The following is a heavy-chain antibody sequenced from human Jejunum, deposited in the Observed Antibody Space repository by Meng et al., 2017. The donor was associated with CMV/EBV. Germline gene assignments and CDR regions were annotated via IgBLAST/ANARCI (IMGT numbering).Heavy chain of an antibody. CDR1: GFTFNNYW. CDR2: IKQDGSEK. V-gene: IGHV3-7*01. D-gene: IGHD4/OR15-4a*01. CDR3: ARVNDYGGAHYGMDV. Sequence: GFTFNNYWMSWDRQAPGKGLEWVANIKQDGSEKYYVDSVKGRFTISRDNAKNSLYLQMNSLRAEDTAFYYCARVNDYGGAHYGMDVWGQGTTVTVSS. J-gene: IGHJ6*02.